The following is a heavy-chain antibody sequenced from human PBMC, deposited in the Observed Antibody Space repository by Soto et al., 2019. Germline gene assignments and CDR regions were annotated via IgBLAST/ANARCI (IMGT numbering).Heavy chain of an antibody. CDR2: IRSKPYGETT. CDR1: RFSFGDYA. D-gene: IGHD3-10*01. J-gene: IGHJ4*02. CDR3: SRVRGVIIRNGFDY. Sequence: GGSLRLSCTASRFSFGDYAMSCFRQAPGKGLEWVAFIRSKPYGETTDSAASVKGRFTISRDDSESIVYLQMNSLRTEDTAVYYCSRVRGVIIRNGFDYWGQGTLETVAS. V-gene: IGHV3-49*03.